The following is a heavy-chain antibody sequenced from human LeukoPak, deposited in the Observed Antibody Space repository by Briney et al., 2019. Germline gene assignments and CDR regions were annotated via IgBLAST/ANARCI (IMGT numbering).Heavy chain of an antibody. D-gene: IGHD1-26*01. J-gene: IGHJ4*02. CDR1: GYTFTGYF. CDR2: IRPNSAGT. Sequence: ASVKLSCKASGYTFTGYFMHWVRQAPGQGLEWVGRIRPNSAGTNYAQQFQGRVTMTRDTSISTVYMELSRLRSDDTAVYYCARDASPLEVGATALNYWGQGTLVTVSS. CDR3: ARDASPLEVGATALNY. V-gene: IGHV1-2*06.